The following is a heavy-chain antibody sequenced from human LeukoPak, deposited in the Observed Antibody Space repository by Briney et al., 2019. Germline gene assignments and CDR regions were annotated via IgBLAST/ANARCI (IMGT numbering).Heavy chain of an antibody. Sequence: GASAKVSCKASGGTFSSYAISWVRQAPGQGLEWMGGIIPIFGTANYAQKFQGRVTITADESTSTAYMELSSLRSEDTAVYYCARVRCNGDCYSPLKYYFDYWGQGTLVTVSS. J-gene: IGHJ4*02. D-gene: IGHD2-21*02. CDR1: GGTFSSYA. CDR3: ARVRCNGDCYSPLKYYFDY. V-gene: IGHV1-69*13. CDR2: IIPIFGTA.